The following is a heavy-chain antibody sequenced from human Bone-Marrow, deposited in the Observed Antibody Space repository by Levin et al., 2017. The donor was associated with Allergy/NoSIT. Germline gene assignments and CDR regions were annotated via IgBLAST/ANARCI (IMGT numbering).Heavy chain of an antibody. CDR3: AGASPPAIYYYYGMDV. V-gene: IGHV1-8*01. J-gene: IGHJ6*02. CDR1: GYTFTSYD. CDR2: MNPNSGNT. Sequence: GESLKISCKASGYTFTSYDINWVRQATGQGLEWMGWMNPNSGNTGDAQKFQGRVTMTRNTSITISYMELSSLGSEETAGYCCAGASPPAIYYYYGMDVWGQGTTVTVSS. D-gene: IGHD3-3*01.